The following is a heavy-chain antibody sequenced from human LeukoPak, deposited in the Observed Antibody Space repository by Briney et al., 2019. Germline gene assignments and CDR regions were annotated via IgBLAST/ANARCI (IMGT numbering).Heavy chain of an antibody. Sequence: GASVKVSCKASGYTFTGYYMHWVRQAPGQGLEWMGWINPNSGGTNYAQKFQGRVTMTRDTSISTAYMELSRLRSDDTAVYYCAREVHSGSYYAPRGFDYWGQGTLVTVSS. CDR1: GYTFTGYY. CDR3: AREVHSGSYYAPRGFDY. CDR2: INPNSGGT. D-gene: IGHD1-26*01. J-gene: IGHJ4*02. V-gene: IGHV1-2*02.